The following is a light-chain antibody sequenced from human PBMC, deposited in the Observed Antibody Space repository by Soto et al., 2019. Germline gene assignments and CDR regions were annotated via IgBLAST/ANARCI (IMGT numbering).Light chain of an antibody. CDR1: QSISTY. Sequence: DIQMTQSPSSLSASVGDRVTITCRASQSISTYLNWYQQKPGKAPKLLIYTASSLQSGVPSRFSGSGSRTDFSLTISGLQPEDSATYYCQQSYSSTRTFGQGTKVEVK. CDR3: QQSYSSTRT. J-gene: IGKJ1*01. V-gene: IGKV1-39*01. CDR2: TAS.